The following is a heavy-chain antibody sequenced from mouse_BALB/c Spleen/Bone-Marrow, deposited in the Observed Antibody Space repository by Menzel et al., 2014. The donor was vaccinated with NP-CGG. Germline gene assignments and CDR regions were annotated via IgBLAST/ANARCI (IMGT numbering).Heavy chain of an antibody. V-gene: IGHV5-6-4*01. CDR1: GFTFSSYT. CDR2: ISSGGSYT. J-gene: IGHJ4*01. CDR3: TRDLYDGYYYYAMDY. Sequence: EVQLVGSGGGLVKPGGSLKLSCAASGFTFSSYTMSWVRQTPEKRLEWVATISSGGSYTYYPDSVKGRFTISRDNAKNTLYLQMSSLKSEDTAMYYCTRDLYDGYYYYAMDYWGQGTSVTVSS. D-gene: IGHD2-3*01.